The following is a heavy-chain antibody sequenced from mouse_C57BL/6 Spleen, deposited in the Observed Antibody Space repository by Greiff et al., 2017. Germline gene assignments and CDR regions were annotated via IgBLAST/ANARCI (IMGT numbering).Heavy chain of an antibody. Sequence: QVQLQQPGAELVRPGSSVKLSCKASGYTFTSYWMHWVKQRPIQGLEWIGNIDPSDSETHYNQKFKDKATLTVDKSSSTAYMQLSSLTSEDSAVYYFARTEVVATYPSYYAMDYWGQGTSVTVSS. CDR1: GYTFTSYW. V-gene: IGHV1-52*01. CDR2: IDPSDSET. D-gene: IGHD1-1*01. J-gene: IGHJ4*01. CDR3: ARTEVVATYPSYYAMDY.